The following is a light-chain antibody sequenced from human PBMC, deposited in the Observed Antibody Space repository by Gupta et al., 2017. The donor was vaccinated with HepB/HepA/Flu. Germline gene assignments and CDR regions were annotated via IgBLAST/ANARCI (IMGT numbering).Light chain of an antibody. V-gene: IGKV1-39*01. CDR2: AAS. J-gene: IGKJ5*01. CDR1: QSISSY. Sequence: DIHMTQPPSSLSASVGDRVTITCRASQSISSYLNWYQQKPGKAPKLLIYAASMLQSGVPSRFSGSGSGTYFTLTISMLPPQDFATYYCQRSDSTRLTFGQGTRLEIK. CDR3: QRSDSTRLT.